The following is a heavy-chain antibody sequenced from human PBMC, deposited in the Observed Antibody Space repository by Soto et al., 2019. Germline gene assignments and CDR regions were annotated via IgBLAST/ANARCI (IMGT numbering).Heavy chain of an antibody. J-gene: IGHJ6*02. Sequence: GGSLRLSCAASGFTFSGSAMHWVRQASGKGLEWVGRIRSKANSYATAYAASVKGRFTISRDDSKNTAYLQMNSLKTEDTAVYYCTSHTTVAGKVRGYYYYGMDVWGQGTTVTVSS. CDR3: TSHTTVAGKVRGYYYYGMDV. D-gene: IGHD6-19*01. CDR2: IRSKANSYAT. V-gene: IGHV3-73*01. CDR1: GFTFSGSA.